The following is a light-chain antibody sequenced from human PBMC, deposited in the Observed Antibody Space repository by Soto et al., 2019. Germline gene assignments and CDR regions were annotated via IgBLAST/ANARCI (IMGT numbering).Light chain of an antibody. CDR2: DAS. CDR1: QSISTW. J-gene: IGKJ1*01. V-gene: IGKV1-5*01. Sequence: DIQMTQSPSTLSASAGDRVTITCRASQSISTWLAWYQQKPGKAPKLLIYDASSLASGVPSRFSGSGSGTEFTLTISSLQPDDFATYYCQQHNGYSERMFGQGTKVDIK. CDR3: QQHNGYSERM.